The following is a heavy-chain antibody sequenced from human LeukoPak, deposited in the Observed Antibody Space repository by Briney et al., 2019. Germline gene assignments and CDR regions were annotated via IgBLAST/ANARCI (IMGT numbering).Heavy chain of an antibody. D-gene: IGHD3-22*01. CDR3: TTTTYYYDSSGYYYVDY. J-gene: IGHJ4*02. V-gene: IGHV3-15*01. CDR1: GFTFSNAW. Sequence: GGSLTLSCAASGFTFSNAWMSWVRQAPGKGLECVGRIKSKSDGGTTDYAAPVKGRVTISRDDSKNTLYLQMNSLKTEDTDVYYCTTTTYYYDSSGYYYVDYWGQGTLVTVSS. CDR2: IKSKSDGGTT.